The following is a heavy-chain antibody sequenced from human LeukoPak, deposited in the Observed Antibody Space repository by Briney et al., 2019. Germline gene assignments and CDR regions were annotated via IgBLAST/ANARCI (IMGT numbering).Heavy chain of an antibody. CDR1: GGSISSYY. CDR3: AREREYDFWSGLFDY. CDR2: IYTSGST. V-gene: IGHV4-4*07. D-gene: IGHD3-3*01. Sequence: PSETLSLSCTVPGGSISSYYWSWIRQPAGKGLEWIGRIYTSGSTNYNPSLKSRVTMSVDTSKNQFSLKLSSVTAADTAVYYCAREREYDFWSGLFDYWGQGTLVTVSS. J-gene: IGHJ4*02.